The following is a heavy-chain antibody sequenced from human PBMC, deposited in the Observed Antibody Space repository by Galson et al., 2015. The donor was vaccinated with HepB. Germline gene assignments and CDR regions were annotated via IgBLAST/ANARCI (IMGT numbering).Heavy chain of an antibody. CDR2: TFYRSKWYS. J-gene: IGHJ4*02. D-gene: IGHD3-10*01. CDR3: TREDRGSGFW. CDR1: GDSVSSNSAA. Sequence: CAISGDSVSSNSAAWNWIRRSPSRGLEWLGRTFYRSKWYSDYAVSVKSRIIINADTSKNQLSLQLNSVTPEDTAVYYCTREDRGSGFWWGQGTLVTVSS. V-gene: IGHV6-1*01.